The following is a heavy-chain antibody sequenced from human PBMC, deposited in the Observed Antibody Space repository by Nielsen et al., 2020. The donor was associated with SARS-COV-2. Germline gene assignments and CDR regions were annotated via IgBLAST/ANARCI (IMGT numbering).Heavy chain of an antibody. CDR2: ISSSSSYI. CDR3: ANFSPTWFDP. CDR1: GFTFSSYS. J-gene: IGHJ5*02. Sequence: GESLKISCAASGFTFSSYSMNWVRQAPGKGLEWVSSISSSSSYIYYADSVKGRFTISRDNAKNSLYLQMNSLRAEDTAVYYCANFSPTWFDPWGQGTLVTVSS. V-gene: IGHV3-21*04.